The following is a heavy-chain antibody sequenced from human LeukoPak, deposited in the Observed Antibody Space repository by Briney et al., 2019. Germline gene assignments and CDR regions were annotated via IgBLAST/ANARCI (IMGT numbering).Heavy chain of an antibody. CDR3: ARRYYDFWSGYNNPPYFDY. CDR1: GGSISSSSYY. V-gene: IGHV4-39*01. Sequence: SETLSLTCTVSGGSISSSSYYWGWIRQPPGKGLEWIGSIYYSGSTYYNPSLESRVTISVDTSKNQFSLKLSSVTAADTAVYYCARRYYDFWSGYNNPPYFDYWGQGTLVTVSS. D-gene: IGHD3-3*01. J-gene: IGHJ4*02. CDR2: IYYSGST.